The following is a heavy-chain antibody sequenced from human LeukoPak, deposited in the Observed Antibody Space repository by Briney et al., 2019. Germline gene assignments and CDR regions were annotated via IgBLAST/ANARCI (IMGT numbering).Heavy chain of an antibody. J-gene: IGHJ6*02. CDR3: ARSPSPQQWLAPYYYHGMDV. D-gene: IGHD6-19*01. V-gene: IGHV4-59*01. CDR2: IYYSGST. CDR1: GGSISSYY. Sequence: SETLSLTCTVSGGSISSYYWSWIRQPPGKGLEWIGYIYYSGSTNYNPSLKSRVTISVDTSKNQFSLKLSSVTAADTAVYYCARSPSPQQWLAPYYYHGMDVWGQGTTVTVSS.